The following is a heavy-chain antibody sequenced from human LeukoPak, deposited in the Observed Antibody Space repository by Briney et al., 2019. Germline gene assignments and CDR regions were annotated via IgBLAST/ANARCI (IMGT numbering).Heavy chain of an antibody. V-gene: IGHV3-21*01. Sequence: GGSLRLSCAASGFTFSSYSMNWIRQAPGKGLEWVSSISSSISYIYYADSVKGRFTISKDNAKNSLYLQMNSLRAEDTAVYYCARAGGSTVSHSDYWGQGTLVTVSS. CDR2: ISSSISYI. CDR3: ARAGGSTVSHSDY. D-gene: IGHD4-17*01. J-gene: IGHJ4*02. CDR1: GFTFSSYS.